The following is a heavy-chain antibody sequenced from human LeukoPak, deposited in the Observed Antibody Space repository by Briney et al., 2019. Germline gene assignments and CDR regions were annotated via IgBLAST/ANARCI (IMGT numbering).Heavy chain of an antibody. V-gene: IGHV3-30*03. D-gene: IGHD2-2*01. J-gene: IGHJ6*03. Sequence: PGGSLRLSCAASGFTFSSYGMHWVRQAPGKGLEWVAVISYDGSNKYYADSVKGRFAISRDNSKNTLYLQMNSLRADDTAVYYCARGPIGYCSSTSCYYYYYMDVWGKGTTVTVSS. CDR3: ARGPIGYCSSTSCYYYYYMDV. CDR2: ISYDGSNK. CDR1: GFTFSSYG.